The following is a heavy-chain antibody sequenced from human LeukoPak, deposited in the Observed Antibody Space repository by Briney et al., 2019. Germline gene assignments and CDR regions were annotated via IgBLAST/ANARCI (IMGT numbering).Heavy chain of an antibody. D-gene: IGHD6-13*01. J-gene: IGHJ4*02. CDR3: ARVGTAEGTLEDY. Sequence: PGGSLRLSCAASGFTFSSYWMSWVRQPPGKGLEWVANIKHDGSEKYYVDSVKGRFTISRDNAKNSLYLQMNILRGEDTAVYYCARVGTAEGTLEDYWGQGTLVTVSS. CDR2: IKHDGSEK. V-gene: IGHV3-7*01. CDR1: GFTFSSYW.